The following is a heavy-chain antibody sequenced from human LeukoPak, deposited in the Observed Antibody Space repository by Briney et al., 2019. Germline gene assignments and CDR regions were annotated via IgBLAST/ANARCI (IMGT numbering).Heavy chain of an antibody. D-gene: IGHD4-17*01. V-gene: IGHV3-23*01. J-gene: IGHJ4*02. Sequence: GGSLRLSCAASGFTVSSNYMSWVRQAPGKGLEWVSAISGSGGSTYYADSVKGRFTISRDNSKNTLYLQMNSLRAEDTAVYYCAKDLTYGDYDDFDYWGQGTLVTVSS. CDR3: AKDLTYGDYDDFDY. CDR1: GFTVSSNY. CDR2: ISGSGGST.